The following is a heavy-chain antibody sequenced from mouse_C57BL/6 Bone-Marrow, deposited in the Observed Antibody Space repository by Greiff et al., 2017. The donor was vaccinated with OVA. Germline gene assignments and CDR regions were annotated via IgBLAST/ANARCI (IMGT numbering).Heavy chain of an antibody. V-gene: IGHV1-55*01. CDR3: ARGNYYGSSRLYYFDY. Sequence: VQLQQPGAELVKPGASVKMSCKASGYTFTSYWITWVKQRPGQGLEWIGDIYPGSGSTNYNEKFKSKATLTVDTSSSTAYMQLSSLTSEDSAVYYGARGNYYGSSRLYYFDYWGQGTTLTVSS. J-gene: IGHJ2*01. CDR1: GYTFTSYW. D-gene: IGHD1-1*01. CDR2: IYPGSGST.